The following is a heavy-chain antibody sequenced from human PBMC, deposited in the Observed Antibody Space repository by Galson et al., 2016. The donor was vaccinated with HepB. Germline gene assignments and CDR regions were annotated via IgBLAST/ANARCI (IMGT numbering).Heavy chain of an antibody. CDR2: IYYSGAT. J-gene: IGHJ5*02. CDR3: ARGETTADNWFDP. V-gene: IGHV4-31*03. CDR1: GGSIDSGGYY. D-gene: IGHD1-1*01. Sequence: TLSLPCTVSGGSIDSGGYYWTWIRQRPGKGPEWIGYIYYSGATYYNPSLTSRVSISMDTSKNQFSLKVTSVTAADTAVYYCARGETTADNWFDPWGQGTLVTVSS.